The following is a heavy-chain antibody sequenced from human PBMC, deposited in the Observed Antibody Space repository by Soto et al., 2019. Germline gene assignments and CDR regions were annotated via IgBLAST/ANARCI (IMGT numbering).Heavy chain of an antibody. J-gene: IGHJ4*02. D-gene: IGHD6-13*01. CDR2: ISYDGSNK. Sequence: PGGSLRLSYAASGFNFISYGVHWVSQAPGKGLEWVAVISYDGSNKYYADSVKGRFTISRDNSKNTLYLQMNSLRAEDTAVYYCAKDWFGGAAAGTFDYWGQGTLVTVS. CDR3: AKDWFGGAAAGTFDY. CDR1: GFNFISYG. V-gene: IGHV3-30*18.